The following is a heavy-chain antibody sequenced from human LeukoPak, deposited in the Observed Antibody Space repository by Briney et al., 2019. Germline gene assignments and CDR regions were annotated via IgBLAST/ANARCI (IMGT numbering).Heavy chain of an antibody. V-gene: IGHV3-72*01. CDR3: ARAVPDGARYYFDY. Sequence: GGSLRLSCVGSGFTFSDHYMDWVRQAPGKGLEWVGRSRNKAKSYTTEYAASVKGRFTVSRDNSKNSLYLQMTSLKTEDTAIYYCARAVPDGARYYFDYWGQGTLVTVSS. CDR1: GFTFSDHY. J-gene: IGHJ4*02. CDR2: SRNKAKSYTT. D-gene: IGHD3-10*01.